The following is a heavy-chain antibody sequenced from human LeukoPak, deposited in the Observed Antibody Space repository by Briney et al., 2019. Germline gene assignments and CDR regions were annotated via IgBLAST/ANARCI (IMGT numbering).Heavy chain of an antibody. D-gene: IGHD6-25*01. Sequence: SETLSLTCNVSGVSISSSSYYWGWIRQPPEKGLEWIGSIYSSGSTYYNSSLKSRVTISIDTSKNQVSLKMSSVTAADTAVYYCAKSGGYGLIDYWGQGTLVTVSS. J-gene: IGHJ4*01. CDR3: AKSGGYGLIDY. CDR1: GVSISSSSYY. V-gene: IGHV4-39*01. CDR2: IYSSGST.